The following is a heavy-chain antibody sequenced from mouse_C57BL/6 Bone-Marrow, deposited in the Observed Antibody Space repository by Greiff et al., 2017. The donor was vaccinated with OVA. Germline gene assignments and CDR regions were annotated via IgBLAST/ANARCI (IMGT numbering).Heavy chain of an antibody. CDR2: IDPETGGT. CDR1: GYTFTDYE. Sequence: VQLQQSGAELVRPGASVTLSCKASGYTFTDYEMHWVKQTPVHGLEWIGAIDPETGGTAYNQKFKGKALLTADKSSSTAYMELRSLTSEYSAVDYCTRSYSTFGDFDYWGQGTTLTVSS. D-gene: IGHD2-5*01. CDR3: TRSYSTFGDFDY. J-gene: IGHJ2*01. V-gene: IGHV1-15*01.